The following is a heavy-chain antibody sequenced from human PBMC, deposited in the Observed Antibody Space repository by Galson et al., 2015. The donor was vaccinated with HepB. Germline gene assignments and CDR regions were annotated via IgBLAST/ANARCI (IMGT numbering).Heavy chain of an antibody. D-gene: IGHD2-2*01. Sequence: AMRLSCAASGFTFSSYGMHWVRQAPGKGLEWVADIWYDGSNKYYADSVKGRFTISRDNSKNTLYLQMNSLRAEDTAVYYCAREDCSSTSCYGYYCGMEVWGQVTTVTVSS. CDR2: IWYDGSNK. CDR1: GFTFSSYG. J-gene: IGHJ6*02. V-gene: IGHV3-33*01. CDR3: AREDCSSTSCYGYYCGMEV.